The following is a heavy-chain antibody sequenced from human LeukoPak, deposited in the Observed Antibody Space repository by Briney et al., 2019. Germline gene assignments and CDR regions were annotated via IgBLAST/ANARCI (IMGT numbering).Heavy chain of an antibody. Sequence: GGSLRLSCAASGFTFDDYAMHWVRQAPGKGLEWVSGISWNSGSIGYADSVKGRFTISRDNAKNSLYLQMNSLRAEDTALYYCAKDMEYYYGSGSPFDYWGQGTLVTVSS. J-gene: IGHJ4*02. CDR3: AKDMEYYYGSGSPFDY. CDR2: ISWNSGSI. V-gene: IGHV3-9*01. CDR1: GFTFDDYA. D-gene: IGHD3-10*01.